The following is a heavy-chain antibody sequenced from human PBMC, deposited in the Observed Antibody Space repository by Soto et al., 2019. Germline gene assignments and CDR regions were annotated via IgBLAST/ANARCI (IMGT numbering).Heavy chain of an antibody. D-gene: IGHD2-15*01. CDR1: GYAFESNA. CDR2: ISAFNGNT. CDR3: ARGRTSDIIVVVAATDRYYFDY. Sequence: KVTWKASGYAFESNARSWPQQATRQGREWMGWISAFNGNTNYAQRLQGRVTMTTDTPTSTAYMELRSLRSDDTAVYYCARGRTSDIIVVVAATDRYYFDYWGEGTLVTVYS. J-gene: IGHJ4*02. V-gene: IGHV1-18*01.